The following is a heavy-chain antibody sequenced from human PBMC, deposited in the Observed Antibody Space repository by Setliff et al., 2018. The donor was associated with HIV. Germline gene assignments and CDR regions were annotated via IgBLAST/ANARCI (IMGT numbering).Heavy chain of an antibody. V-gene: IGHV4-38-2*02. J-gene: IGHJ3*02. CDR3: ARGQGCGGGCHYAFEM. Sequence: SETLSLTCTVSGDSISSDFYWGWIRQPPGKGLEWIGSIYHSGNTYYMPSLQSRVTISVDMSKNQFSLNLNSVTAADTAVYYCARGQGCGGGCHYAFEMWGQGTMVNVS. CDR2: IYHSGNT. D-gene: IGHD2-21*02. CDR1: GDSISSDFY.